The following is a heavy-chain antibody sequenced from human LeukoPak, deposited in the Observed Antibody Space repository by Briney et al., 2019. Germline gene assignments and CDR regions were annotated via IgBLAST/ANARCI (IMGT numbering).Heavy chain of an antibody. CDR1: GFTFDDYA. J-gene: IGHJ4*02. V-gene: IGHV3-9*01. Sequence: GGSLRLSCAASGFTFDDYAMHWVRQAPGKGLEWVSGISWNSGSIGYADSVKGRFTISRDNAKNSLYLQMNSLRAEDTALYYCAKAHSSSWYSTPDYWGQGTLVTVSS. CDR2: ISWNSGSI. D-gene: IGHD6-13*01. CDR3: AKAHSSSWYSTPDY.